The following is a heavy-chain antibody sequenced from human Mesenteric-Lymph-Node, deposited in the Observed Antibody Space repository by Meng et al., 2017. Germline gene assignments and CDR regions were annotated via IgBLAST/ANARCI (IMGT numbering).Heavy chain of an antibody. D-gene: IGHD2-2*01. CDR1: GFTFSSYA. CDR3: PKDLKFCSSTSCYAGASNGDH. CDR2: ISANGAST. V-gene: IGHV3-23*01. J-gene: IGHJ4*02. Sequence: GESLKISCAASGFTFSSYAMSWVRQAPGKGLEWVSAISANGASTFYADSVRGRFTISRDNSKNTLYLQMNSLRVDDTAVYYCPKDLKFCSSTSCYAGASNGDHWGQGTLVTVSS.